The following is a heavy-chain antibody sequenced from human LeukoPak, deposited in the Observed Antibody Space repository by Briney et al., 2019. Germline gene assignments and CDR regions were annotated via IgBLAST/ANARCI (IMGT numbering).Heavy chain of an antibody. CDR1: GGSISSGGYY. V-gene: IGHV4-31*03. CDR3: ARDKVGDRGFDL. J-gene: IGHJ2*01. D-gene: IGHD2-21*01. CDR2: IYYSGST. Sequence: SETLSLTCTVSGGSISSGGYYWSWIRQHPGKGLEWIGYIYYSGSTYYNPSLKSRVTISVDTSKNQFSLKLSSVTAADTAVYYCARDKVGDRGFDLWGRGTLVTVSS.